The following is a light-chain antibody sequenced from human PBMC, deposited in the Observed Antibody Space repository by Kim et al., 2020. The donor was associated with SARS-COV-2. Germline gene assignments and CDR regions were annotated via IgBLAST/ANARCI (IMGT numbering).Light chain of an antibody. CDR1: NIGSYR. V-gene: IGLV3-21*04. CDR2: YDS. Sequence: APGKTARITCGGNNIGSYRVHWYQRLPGQAPVLVIYYDSDRPSGIPERFSGSNSGNTATLTISRVEAGDEADYYCQVWDSSSDHRVFGGGTQLTVL. J-gene: IGLJ3*02. CDR3: QVWDSSSDHRV.